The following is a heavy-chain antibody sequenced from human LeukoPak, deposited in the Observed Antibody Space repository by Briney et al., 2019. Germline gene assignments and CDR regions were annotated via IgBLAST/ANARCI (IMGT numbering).Heavy chain of an antibody. CDR2: ISWNSGSI. J-gene: IGHJ4*02. V-gene: IGHV3-9*01. D-gene: IGHD3-22*01. Sequence: GGSLRLSCAASGFTFDDYAMHWVRQAPGKGLEWVSGISWNSGSIGYADSVKGRFTISRDNAKNSLYLQMNSLRAEDTALYYCAKDISYDSSGYYCDWGQGTLVTVSS. CDR3: AKDISYDSSGYYCD. CDR1: GFTFDDYA.